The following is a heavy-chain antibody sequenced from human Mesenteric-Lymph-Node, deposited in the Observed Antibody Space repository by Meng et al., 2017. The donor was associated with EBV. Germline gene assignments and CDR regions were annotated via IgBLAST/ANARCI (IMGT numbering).Heavy chain of an antibody. J-gene: IGHJ4*02. V-gene: IGHV4-34*12. CDR1: GVSLSGAY. CDR2: IIHGGSP. CDR3: ARRPTGIDY. Sequence: QVQLQQWGPGLLKPAETLSLTCAVNGVSLSGAYWNWIRQPPGKGLEWIGEIIHGGSPSYNPSLKSRVTISIDTSKNQLSLMLSSVTAADTAVYYCARRPTGIDYWGQGTLVTVSS. D-gene: IGHD2-8*02.